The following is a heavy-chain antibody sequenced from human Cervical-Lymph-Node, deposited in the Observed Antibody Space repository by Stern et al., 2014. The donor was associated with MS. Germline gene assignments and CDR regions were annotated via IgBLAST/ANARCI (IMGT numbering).Heavy chain of an antibody. CDR3: ATDRDDFRSGYSAPTKGYGLDV. D-gene: IGHD3-3*01. V-gene: IGHV1-24*01. CDR2: FDPEDGET. J-gene: IGHJ6*02. CDR1: GYTLTELS. Sequence: QVQLVQSGAEVKKPGASVKGSCKVSGYTLTELSMHWVRQAPGKGLEWMGGFDPEDGETIYAQKFQGRVAMTEDTSTDTAYMELSSLRSEDTAVYYCATDRDDFRSGYSAPTKGYGLDVWGQGTTVTVTS.